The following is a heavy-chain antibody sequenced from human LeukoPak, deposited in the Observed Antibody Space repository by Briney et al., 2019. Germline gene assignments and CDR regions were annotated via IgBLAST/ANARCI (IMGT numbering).Heavy chain of an antibody. CDR3: AKDSLPGITVAGTSVSPHLLGHFDY. CDR2: ISWDGGST. Sequence: GGSLRLSCAASGFTFDDYAMHWVRQAPGKGLEWVSLISWDGGSTYYADSVKGRFTISRDNSKNSLYLQMNSLRAEDTALYYCAKDSLPGITVAGTSVSPHLLGHFDYWGQGTLVTVSS. V-gene: IGHV3-43D*03. J-gene: IGHJ4*02. D-gene: IGHD6-19*01. CDR1: GFTFDDYA.